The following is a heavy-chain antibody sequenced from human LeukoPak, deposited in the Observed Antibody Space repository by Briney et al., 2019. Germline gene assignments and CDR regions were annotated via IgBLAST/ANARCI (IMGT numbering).Heavy chain of an antibody. V-gene: IGHV3-21*01. CDR2: ISSSSSYI. D-gene: IGHD3-3*01. J-gene: IGHJ3*02. CDR3: ARDRFLEWDDAFDI. CDR1: GFTFSSYS. Sequence: GGSLRLSCAASGFTFSSYSMNWVRQAPGKGLEWVSSISSSSSYIYYADSVKGRFTISRDNAKNSLYLQMNSLRAEDTAVYYCARDRFLEWDDAFDIWGQGTMVTVSS.